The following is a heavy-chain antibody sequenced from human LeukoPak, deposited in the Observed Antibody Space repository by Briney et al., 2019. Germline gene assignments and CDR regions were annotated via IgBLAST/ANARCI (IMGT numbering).Heavy chain of an antibody. J-gene: IGHJ4*02. Sequence: SETLSLTCTVSGGSISSYYWSWIRQPPGKGLECIGYIYYSGSTNYNPSLKSRVTISVDTSKNQFSLKLSSVTAADTAVYYCARLYSSSWGQGTLVTVSS. CDR3: ARLYSSS. V-gene: IGHV4-59*01. CDR2: IYYSGST. D-gene: IGHD6-13*01. CDR1: GGSISSYY.